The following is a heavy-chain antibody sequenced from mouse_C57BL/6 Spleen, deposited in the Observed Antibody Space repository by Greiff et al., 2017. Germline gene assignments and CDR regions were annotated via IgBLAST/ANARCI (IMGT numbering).Heavy chain of an antibody. V-gene: IGHV5-2*01. Sequence: EVHLVESGGGLVQPGASLKLSCESNEYEFPSHDMSWVRKTPEKRLELVAAINSDGGSTYYPDTMESRFIISRDNTKKTLYLQLSSLRSEDTALYYCARRGGYWYFDVWGTGTRVTVSS. CDR1: EYEFPSHD. CDR3: ARRGGYWYFDV. CDR2: INSDGGST. J-gene: IGHJ1*03.